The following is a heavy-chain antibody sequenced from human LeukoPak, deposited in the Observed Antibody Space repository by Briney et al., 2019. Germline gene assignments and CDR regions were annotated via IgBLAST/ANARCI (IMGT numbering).Heavy chain of an antibody. CDR2: ISSDSSST. D-gene: IGHD6-25*01. CDR1: GFTFSSYW. V-gene: IGHV3-74*01. Sequence: GGSLRLSCAASGFTFSSYWMHWVRQAPGKGLVWVSRISSDSSSTHYAGSVKGRFTISRDNAKNTLYLQMNSLRAEDTAVYYCARVIKSGWEGELSDWGQGTLVTVSS. CDR3: ARVIKSGWEGELSD. J-gene: IGHJ4*02.